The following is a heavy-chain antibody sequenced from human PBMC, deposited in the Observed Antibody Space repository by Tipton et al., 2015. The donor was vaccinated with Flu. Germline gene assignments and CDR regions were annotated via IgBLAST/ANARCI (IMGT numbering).Heavy chain of an antibody. Sequence: GLVKPSETLSLTCTVSGGSISSYTYYWGWIRQPPGKGLEWIGSIYHTGSTYYNPSLKSRVTISVDTSKNQFSLKLSSVTAADTAVYYCARGIYISSSWYVGRGDPNKNDYWGQGTLVTVSS. CDR1: GGSISSYTYY. CDR2: IYHTGST. V-gene: IGHV4-39*07. J-gene: IGHJ4*02. D-gene: IGHD6-13*01. CDR3: ARGIYISSSWYVGRGDPNKNDY.